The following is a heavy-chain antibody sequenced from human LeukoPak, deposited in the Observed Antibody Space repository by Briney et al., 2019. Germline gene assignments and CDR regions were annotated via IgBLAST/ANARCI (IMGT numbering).Heavy chain of an antibody. V-gene: IGHV4-31*03. J-gene: IGHJ6*03. D-gene: IGHD5-24*01. CDR2: IYYSGST. CDR3: ARDRRWLQSSYYYYMDV. CDR1: GGSISSGGYY. Sequence: SQTLSLTCTVSGGSISSGGYYWSWIRQHPGKGLEWSGYIYYSGSTYYNPSLKSRVTISVDTSKNQFSLKLSSVTAADTAVYYCARDRRWLQSSYYYYMDVWGKGTTVTVSS.